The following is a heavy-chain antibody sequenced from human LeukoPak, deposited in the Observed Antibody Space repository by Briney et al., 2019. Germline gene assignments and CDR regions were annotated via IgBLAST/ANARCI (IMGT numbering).Heavy chain of an antibody. CDR2: ISGSGGST. D-gene: IGHD1-26*01. J-gene: IGHJ6*02. CDR3: ANVGANYYYYYGMDV. Sequence: PGGSLRLSCAASGFTFSSYAMSWVRQAPGKGLEWVSAISGSGGSTYYADSVKGRFTISRDNPKNTLYLQMNSLRAEDTAVYYCANVGANYYYYYGMDVWGQGTTVTVSS. V-gene: IGHV3-23*01. CDR1: GFTFSSYA.